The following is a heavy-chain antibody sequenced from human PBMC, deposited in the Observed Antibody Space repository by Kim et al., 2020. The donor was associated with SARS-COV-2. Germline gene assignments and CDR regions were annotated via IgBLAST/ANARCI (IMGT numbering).Heavy chain of an antibody. CDR3: FWGSDWYRETA. J-gene: IGHJ5*02. Sequence: SETLSLTCTVSGGSISGYYCTWVRQPPGKGLEWIGYYNRGPYYNPSLSSRVSMSVDTSKNQFPLILTSVTAADTAGYYCFWGSDWYRETAWGQGTLVTVSS. V-gene: IGHV4-59*03. CDR2: YYNRGP. CDR1: GGSISGYY. D-gene: IGHD3-16*01.